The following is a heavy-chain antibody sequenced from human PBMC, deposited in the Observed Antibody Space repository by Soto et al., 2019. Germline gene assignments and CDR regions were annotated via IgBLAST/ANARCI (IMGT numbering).Heavy chain of an antibody. D-gene: IGHD6-19*01. V-gene: IGHV4-30-2*01. J-gene: IGHJ4*02. CDR1: GGSISSGGYS. Sequence: SETLSLTCAVSGGSISSGGYSWSWIRQPPGKGLEWIGYIYHSGSTYYNPSLKSRVTISVDRSKNQFSLKLSSVTAADTAVYYCAIDRSYSSDWAVTPFDYWGQGTLVTVS. CDR3: AIDRSYSSDWAVTPFDY. CDR2: IYHSGST.